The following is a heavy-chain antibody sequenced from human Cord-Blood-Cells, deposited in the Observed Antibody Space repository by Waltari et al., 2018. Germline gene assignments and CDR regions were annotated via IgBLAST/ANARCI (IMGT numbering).Heavy chain of an antibody. J-gene: IGHJ4*02. D-gene: IGHD3-10*01. CDR3: ARRGSGSYYRNSFDY. Sequence: EVQLVQSGAEVKKPRESLTISCKGSGYSFTSYWIGWVRQMPGKGLEWMGINYPGDSDTRYSPACQGQVTISADKSISTAYLQWSSLKASDTAMYYCARRGSGSYYRNSFDYWGQGTLVTVSS. V-gene: IGHV5-51*01. CDR1: GYSFTSYW. CDR2: NYPGDSDT.